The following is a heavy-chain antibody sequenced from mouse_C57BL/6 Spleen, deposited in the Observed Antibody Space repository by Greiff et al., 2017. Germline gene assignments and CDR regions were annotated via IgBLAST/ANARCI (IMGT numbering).Heavy chain of an antibody. CDR3: AKYPQTGFDY. CDR1: GFTFTDYY. Sequence: DVKLVESGGGLVQPGGSLSLSCAASGFTFTDYYMSWVRQPPGQALEWLGFIRNKANGSTTEYSSSVKGRFTISRDTSQSILYLRMNALRAEDSATYSCAKYPQTGFDYWGQGTTLTVSS. CDR2: IRNKANGSTT. J-gene: IGHJ2*01. D-gene: IGHD4-1*01. V-gene: IGHV7-3*01.